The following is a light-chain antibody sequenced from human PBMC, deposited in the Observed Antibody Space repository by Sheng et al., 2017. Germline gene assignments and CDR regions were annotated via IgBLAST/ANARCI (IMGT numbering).Light chain of an antibody. CDR3: QQYNNWPPYT. CDR1: QSVSSS. Sequence: VLTQSPATLSLSPGERATLSCRASQSVSSSLAWYQQKPGQAPRLLIYGASTRATGIPARFSGSGSGTEFTLTISSLQSEDFAVYYCQQYNNWPPYTFGQGTKLEV. J-gene: IGKJ2*01. CDR2: GAS. V-gene: IGKV3-15*01.